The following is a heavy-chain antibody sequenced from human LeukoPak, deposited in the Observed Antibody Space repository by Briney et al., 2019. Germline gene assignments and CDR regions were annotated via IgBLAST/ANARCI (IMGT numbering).Heavy chain of an antibody. CDR2: ISGSGANT. D-gene: IGHD7-27*01. CDR3: AKDPRNWGYYFDY. J-gene: IGHJ4*02. V-gene: IGHV3-23*01. Sequence: GGSLRLSCAASGFTFSSYAMSWVRQAPGKGLEWVSAISGSGANTYYADSVKGRFTISRDNSKNTLYMQMNSLRAEDTAVYYCAKDPRNWGYYFDYWGQGILVTVSS. CDR1: GFTFSSYA.